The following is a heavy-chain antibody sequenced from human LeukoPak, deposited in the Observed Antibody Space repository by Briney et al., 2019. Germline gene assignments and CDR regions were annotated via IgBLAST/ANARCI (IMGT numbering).Heavy chain of an antibody. V-gene: IGHV1-18*01. CDR3: ARCESGSSWPWELGNN. D-gene: IGHD6-13*01. Sequence: ASVKVSFKASGYTFTSYAITWVRQAPGQGLEWMGWISAYNGRKNYAQNLHDRVTLTLDTSTSTAYMELRSLKPDDTAVYFCARCESGSSWPWELGNNWGQGTPVTVSS. CDR1: GYTFTSYA. CDR2: ISAYNGRK. J-gene: IGHJ4*02.